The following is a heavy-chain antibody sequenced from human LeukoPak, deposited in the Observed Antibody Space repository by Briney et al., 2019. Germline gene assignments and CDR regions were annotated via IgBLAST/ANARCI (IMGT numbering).Heavy chain of an antibody. Sequence: SETLSLTCTVSGGSISSSSYYWGWIRQPPGKGLEWIGSIYYSGSTYYNPSLKSRVTISVDRSKNQFSLKLSSVTAADTAVYYCAREKEWELTGDYWGQGTLVTVSS. CDR1: GGSISSSSYY. CDR2: IYYSGST. J-gene: IGHJ4*02. D-gene: IGHD1-26*01. CDR3: AREKEWELTGDY. V-gene: IGHV4-39*07.